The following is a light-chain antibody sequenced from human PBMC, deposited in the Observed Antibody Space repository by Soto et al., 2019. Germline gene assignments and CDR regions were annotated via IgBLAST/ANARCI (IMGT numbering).Light chain of an antibody. CDR3: QSYDSSLSGYV. Sequence: QSVLTQPPSVSGAPGQRVTISCTGSSSNIGAGYAVPWFQQLPGTAPKLLIYVNSNRPSGVPDRFSGSMSGTSASLAITGLQAEDEADYYCQSYDSSLSGYVFGTGTKLTVL. J-gene: IGLJ1*01. V-gene: IGLV1-40*01. CDR1: SSNIGAGYA. CDR2: VNS.